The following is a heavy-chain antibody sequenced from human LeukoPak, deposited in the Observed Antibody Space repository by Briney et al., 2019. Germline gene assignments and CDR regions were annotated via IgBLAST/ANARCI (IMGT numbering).Heavy chain of an antibody. CDR2: ISGSSYHT. CDR1: GFIFNDYY. V-gene: IGHV3-11*06. D-gene: IGHD5-18*01. Sequence: GGSLRLSCATSGFIFNDYYMSWIRQAPGKGLEWVSYISGSSYHTNYADSVKGRFTISRDNSKNTLYLQMNSLRAEDTAVYYCARDSNTAMVTEYWGQGTLVTVSS. CDR3: ARDSNTAMVTEY. J-gene: IGHJ4*02.